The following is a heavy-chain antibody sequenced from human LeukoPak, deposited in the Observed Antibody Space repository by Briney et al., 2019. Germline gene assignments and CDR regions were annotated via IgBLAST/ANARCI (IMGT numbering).Heavy chain of an antibody. Sequence: SETLSLTSTVSGASISHYYWSWIRQPPGKGLEWIGYIYDSGYTKYNPSLKSRVTISVDMSKNHFSLKLTSVTAADTAVYYCARAGGDHPFDPWGQGALVTVSS. D-gene: IGHD4-17*01. V-gene: IGHV4-59*01. CDR1: GASISHYY. CDR3: ARAGGDHPFDP. CDR2: IYDSGYT. J-gene: IGHJ5*02.